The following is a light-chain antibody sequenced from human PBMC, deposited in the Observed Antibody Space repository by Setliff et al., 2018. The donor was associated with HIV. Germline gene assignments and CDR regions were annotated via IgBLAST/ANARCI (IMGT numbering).Light chain of an antibody. CDR2: EVS. CDR3: SSYAGSNNLV. Sequence: QSALPQPPSASGSPGQSVTISCTGTSSDVGGYNYVSWYQQHPGKAPKLMIYEVSKRPSGVPDRFSGSKSGNTASLTVSGLQAEDEADYYCSSYAGSNNLVFGGGTK. V-gene: IGLV2-8*01. J-gene: IGLJ2*01. CDR1: SSDVGGYNY.